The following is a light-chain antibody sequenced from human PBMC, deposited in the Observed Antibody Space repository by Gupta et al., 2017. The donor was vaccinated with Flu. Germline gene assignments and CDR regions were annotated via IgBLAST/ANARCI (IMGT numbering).Light chain of an antibody. Sequence: DIQMTQSPSSLSASVGDRVTITCRASQSISSYLNWSQQKPGKAPKLLIYAASSLQRGVPSRFSGSRSGTDFTLTIISLQPEDFATYYCQQSYSTPRFTFGGGTKVEIK. CDR3: QQSYSTPRFT. V-gene: IGKV1-39*01. CDR2: AAS. CDR1: QSISSY. J-gene: IGKJ4*01.